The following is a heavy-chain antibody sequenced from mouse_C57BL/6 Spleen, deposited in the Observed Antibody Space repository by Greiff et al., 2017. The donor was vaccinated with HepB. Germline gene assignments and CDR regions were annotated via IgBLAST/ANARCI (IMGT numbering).Heavy chain of an antibody. CDR3: ARRWLLQFAY. CDR2: INPNNGGT. J-gene: IGHJ3*01. CDR1: GYTFTDYY. D-gene: IGHD2-3*01. V-gene: IGHV1-26*01. Sequence: VQLQQSGPELVKPGASVKISCKASGYTFTDYYMNWVKQSNGKSLEWIGDINPNNGGTSYNQKFKGKATLTVDKSSSTAYMELRSLTSEDSAVYYCARRWLLQFAYWGQGTLVTVSA.